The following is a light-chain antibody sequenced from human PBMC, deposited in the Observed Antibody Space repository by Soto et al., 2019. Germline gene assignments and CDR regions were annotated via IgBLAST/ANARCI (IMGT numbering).Light chain of an antibody. CDR1: QSVRSY. CDR3: QQRSSWPDT. J-gene: IGKJ2*01. CDR2: DAS. V-gene: IGKV3-11*01. Sequence: EIVLTQSPATLSLSPGERATLSCRASQSVRSYLAWFQHKPGQAPRLLIYDASNRATGVPPRFSGSGSGTDVTLTISSLEPEDFAVYYCQQRSSWPDTFGQGTKVEIK.